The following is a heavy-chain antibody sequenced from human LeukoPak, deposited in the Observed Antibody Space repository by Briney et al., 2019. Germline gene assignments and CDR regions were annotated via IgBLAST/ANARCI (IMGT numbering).Heavy chain of an antibody. CDR1: GRSFSGYY. CDR2: IYYSGST. J-gene: IGHJ6*03. Sequence: TSETLSLTCAVYGRSFSGYYWTWIRQPPGKGLEWIGYIYYSGSTNYNPSLKSRVTISVDTSKNQFSLKLSSVTAADTAVYYCARDRANITARYMDVWGKGTTVTVSS. D-gene: IGHD1-20*01. V-gene: IGHV4-59*01. CDR3: ARDRANITARYMDV.